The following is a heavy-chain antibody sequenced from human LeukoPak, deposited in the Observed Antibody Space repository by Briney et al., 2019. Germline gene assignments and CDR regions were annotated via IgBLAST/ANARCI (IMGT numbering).Heavy chain of an antibody. CDR2: IYSGGST. Sequence: PGGSLRLSRAASGFTVSSNYMSWVRQAPGKGLEWVSVIYSGGSTYYADSVKGRFTISRDNSKNTLYLQMNSLRAEDTAVYYCAREGGELPDYWGQGTLVTVSS. CDR1: GFTVSSNY. D-gene: IGHD1-26*01. J-gene: IGHJ4*02. CDR3: AREGGELPDY. V-gene: IGHV3-66*02.